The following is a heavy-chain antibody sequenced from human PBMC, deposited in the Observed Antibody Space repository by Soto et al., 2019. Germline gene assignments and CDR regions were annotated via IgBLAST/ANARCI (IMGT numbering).Heavy chain of an antibody. Sequence: GASVKVSCKASGYTFTGYYMHWVRQAPGQGLEWMGWINPNSGGTNYAQKFQGRVTMTRDTSISTAYMELSRLRSADTAVYYCARSSPYIVVRKPTGNQDYYGMDVWGQGTTVTVSS. J-gene: IGHJ6*02. CDR3: ARSSPYIVVRKPTGNQDYYGMDV. D-gene: IGHD2-2*01. V-gene: IGHV1-2*02. CDR2: INPNSGGT. CDR1: GYTFTGYY.